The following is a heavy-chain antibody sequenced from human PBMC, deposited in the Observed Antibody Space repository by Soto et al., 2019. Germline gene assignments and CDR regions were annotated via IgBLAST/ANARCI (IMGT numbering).Heavy chain of an antibody. D-gene: IGHD3-10*01. J-gene: IGHJ4*02. CDR1: CYSLSSGDYS. V-gene: IGHV4-30-4*01. CDR2: ISYSGTT. Sequence: QVRLQESGPGLVKPSQTLSLTCTVSCYSLSSGDYSWNWIRHPPGKGLEWIGYISYSGTTYYNPSLSIRVTISLDTSSNQCSLKVNSVTAADTAMYYCARELTGDSYGPGDVYWGQGTLVPVSS. CDR3: ARELTGDSYGPGDVY.